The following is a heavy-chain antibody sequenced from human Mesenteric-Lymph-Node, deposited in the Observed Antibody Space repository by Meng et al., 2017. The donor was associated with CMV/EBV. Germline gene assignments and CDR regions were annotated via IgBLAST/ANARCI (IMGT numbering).Heavy chain of an antibody. D-gene: IGHD3-22*01. J-gene: IGHJ4*02. CDR2: INPNSGGT. CDR1: GYTFTGYY. CDR3: ARDWYDSGGSTDF. Sequence: ASVKVSCKASGYTFTGYYMHWVRQAPGQGLEWKGWINPNSGGTNYAQKFQGRVTMTRDTSTTTAYMELNILRYDDTALYYCARDWYDSGGSTDFWGQGTLVTVSS. V-gene: IGHV1-2*02.